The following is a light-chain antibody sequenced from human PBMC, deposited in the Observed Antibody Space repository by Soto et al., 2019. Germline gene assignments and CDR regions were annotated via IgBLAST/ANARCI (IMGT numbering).Light chain of an antibody. CDR2: EVS. V-gene: IGLV2-14*03. CDR1: SSDVGGYNY. J-gene: IGLJ3*02. CDR3: TSFTSSSTWV. Sequence: QSVLTQPASVSGSPGQSITISCTGTSSDVGGYNYVSWFQQHPGKAPKLKIYEVSNRPSGVSNRFSGSKSGYTASLTISELQAEDEADYDCTSFTSSSTWVFGGGTKVTVL.